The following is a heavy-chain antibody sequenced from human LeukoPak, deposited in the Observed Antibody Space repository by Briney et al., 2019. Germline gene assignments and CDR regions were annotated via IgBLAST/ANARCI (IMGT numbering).Heavy chain of an antibody. V-gene: IGHV1-69*13. CDR1: RGTFSSYA. Sequence: SVKVSCKASRGTFSSYAISWVRQAHGQGLEWMGGIIPIFGTANYAQKFQGRVTITADESTSTAYMELSSLRSEDTAVYYCARGLFTMTGYYRWFDPWGQGTLVTVSS. CDR3: ARGLFTMTGYYRWFDP. J-gene: IGHJ5*02. CDR2: IIPIFGTA. D-gene: IGHD3-9*01.